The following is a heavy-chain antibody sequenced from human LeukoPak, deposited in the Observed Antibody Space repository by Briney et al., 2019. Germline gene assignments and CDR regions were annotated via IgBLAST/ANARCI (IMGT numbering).Heavy chain of an antibody. V-gene: IGHV4-4*07. Sequence: SETLSLTCTVSGGSISSYYRSWIRQPAGKGLEWIGRIYTSGSTNYNPSLKSRVTISVDTSKNQFSLKLSSVTAADTAVYYCARGDILTGYNYWGQGTLVTVSS. J-gene: IGHJ4*02. CDR2: IYTSGST. CDR1: GGSISSYY. D-gene: IGHD3-9*01. CDR3: ARGDILTGYNY.